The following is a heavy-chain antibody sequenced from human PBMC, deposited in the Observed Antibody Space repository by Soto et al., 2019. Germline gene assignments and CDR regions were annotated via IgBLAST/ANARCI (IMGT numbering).Heavy chain of an antibody. CDR1: GYTFTNYG. J-gene: IGHJ4*02. CDR3: PRGPDPTYSDH. Sequence: QVQLVQSGAEVRKPGASVKVSCKTSGYTFTNYGINWVRQAPGQGLEWMGWINGYNGKTNYAQRVQGRVTLTTDTSPTTAYMELRSLRSDDTAIYYCPRGPDPTYSDHWGQGTLVTVSS. CDR2: INGYNGKT. V-gene: IGHV1-18*01.